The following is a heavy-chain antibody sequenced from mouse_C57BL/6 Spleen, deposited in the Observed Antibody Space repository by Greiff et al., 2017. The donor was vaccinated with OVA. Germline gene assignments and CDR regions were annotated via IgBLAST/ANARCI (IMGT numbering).Heavy chain of an antibody. CDR2: ISSGSSTI. D-gene: IGHD1-1*01. J-gene: IGHJ4*01. Sequence: EVQRVESGGGLVKPGGSLKLSCEASGFTFSDYGMHWVRQAPEKGLEWVAYISSGSSTIDYADTVKGRFTISIDNAKNTLFLQMTSLRSEDTAMYYCSPYYYGRHDYAMNYGGQGTSVTVSS. CDR1: GFTFSDYG. V-gene: IGHV5-17*01. CDR3: SPYYYGRHDYAMNY.